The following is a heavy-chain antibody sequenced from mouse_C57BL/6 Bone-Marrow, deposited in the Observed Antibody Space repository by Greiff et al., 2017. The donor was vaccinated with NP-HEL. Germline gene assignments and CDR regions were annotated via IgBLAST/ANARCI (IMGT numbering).Heavy chain of an antibody. CDR1: GFSFNTYA. V-gene: IGHV10-1*01. CDR2: IRSKSNNYAT. CDR3: VRHRDGYYWYFDV. D-gene: IGHD2-3*01. J-gene: IGHJ1*03. Sequence: EVKLMESGGGLVQPKGSLKLSCAASGFSFNTYAMNWVRQAPGKGLEWVARIRSKSNNYATYYADSVKDRFTISSDDSESMLYLQMNNLKTEDTAMYDCVRHRDGYYWYFDVWGIGTTVTVSS.